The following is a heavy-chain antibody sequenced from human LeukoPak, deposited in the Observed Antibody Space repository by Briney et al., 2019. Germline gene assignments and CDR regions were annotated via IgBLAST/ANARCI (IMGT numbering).Heavy chain of an antibody. CDR1: GNNSPAYW. CDR3: ARDSGGYPDY. D-gene: IGHD3-22*01. CDR2: IHPAQSEA. Sequence: GESLKISCKGSGNNSPAYWIGWVRQMPGKGLEWMGIIHPAQSEARYSPSFQGQVTISVDKSISTAYLQWGSLKASDTAMYFCARDSGGYPDYWGQGTLVTVSS. V-gene: IGHV5-51*01. J-gene: IGHJ4*02.